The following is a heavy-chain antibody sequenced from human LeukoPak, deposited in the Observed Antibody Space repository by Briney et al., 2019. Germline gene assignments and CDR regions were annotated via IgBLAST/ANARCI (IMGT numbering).Heavy chain of an antibody. CDR1: GYGFTNYW. D-gene: IGHD6-13*01. Sequence: ESLKIFCHASGYGFTNYWIGWVRQMPGRGLECMGIIYPGDSDTRYSPSFQGQVTISADKSISTAYLQWNSLKASDTAMYYCARRSISAAGYDYWGLGTLVTVSS. V-gene: IGHV5-51*01. J-gene: IGHJ4*02. CDR2: IYPGDSDT. CDR3: ARRSISAAGYDY.